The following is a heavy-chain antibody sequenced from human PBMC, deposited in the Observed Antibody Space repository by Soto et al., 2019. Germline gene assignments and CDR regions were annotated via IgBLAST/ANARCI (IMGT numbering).Heavy chain of an antibody. CDR3: AREGVRVRNYYHYGMDV. CDR2: IYYSGST. V-gene: IGHV4-59*01. CDR1: GGSISSYY. Sequence: SETLSLTCTVPGGSISSYYWSWIRQPPGKGLEWIGYIYYSGSTNYNPSLKSRVTISVDTSKNQFSLKLSSVTAADTAVYYCAREGVRVRNYYHYGMDVWGQGTTVTVSS. J-gene: IGHJ6*02. D-gene: IGHD2-21*01.